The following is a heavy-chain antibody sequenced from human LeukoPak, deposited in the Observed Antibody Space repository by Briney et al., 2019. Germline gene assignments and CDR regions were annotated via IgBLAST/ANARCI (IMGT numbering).Heavy chain of an antibody. V-gene: IGHV3-53*01. J-gene: IGHJ4*02. CDR2: LYSGGSE. CDR3: ARNRNDYGDYVYDY. CDR1: TFGVRANY. D-gene: IGHD4-17*01. Sequence: PGGSLRLSCVDPTFGVRANYMTWVRQAPGKGLEWVSVLYSGGSEYYEDSVKGRFTISRDNSKNTLFLQMNSLRAEDTAVYYCARNRNDYGDYVYDYWGQGTLVTVSS.